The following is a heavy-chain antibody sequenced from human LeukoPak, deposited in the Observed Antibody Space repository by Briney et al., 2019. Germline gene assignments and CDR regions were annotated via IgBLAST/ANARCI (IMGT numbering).Heavy chain of an antibody. CDR2: ISRTGSTI. CDR3: ARDPNRDELLWFGELLYNSKNHYGMDV. D-gene: IGHD3-10*01. J-gene: IGHJ6*02. V-gene: IGHV3-48*03. Sequence: PGGSLRLSCAASGFTFSSYEMNWVRQAPGKWQERVSYISRTGSTIYYADSVKGRFTISRDNAKNSLYLQMNSLRAEDTAVYYCARDPNRDELLWFGELLYNSKNHYGMDVWGQGTTVTVSS. CDR1: GFTFSSYE.